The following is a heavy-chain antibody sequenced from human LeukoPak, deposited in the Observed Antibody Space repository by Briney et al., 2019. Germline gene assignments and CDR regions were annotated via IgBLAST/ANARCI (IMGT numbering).Heavy chain of an antibody. CDR1: GFTVSSNY. CDR2: IYSGGST. Sequence: PGGSLRLSCAASGFTVSSNYMSWVRQAPGKGLEWVSVIYSGGSTYYADSVKGRFTISRDNSKNTLYLQMNSLRAEDTAVYYCAKAQPYYYYMDVWGKGTTVTVSS. J-gene: IGHJ6*03. CDR3: AKAQPYYYYMDV. V-gene: IGHV3-53*01.